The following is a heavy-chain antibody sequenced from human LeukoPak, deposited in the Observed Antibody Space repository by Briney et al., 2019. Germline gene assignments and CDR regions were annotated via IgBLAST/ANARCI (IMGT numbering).Heavy chain of an antibody. CDR3: ARSTFSLLWFGDLPSEHYYYMDV. D-gene: IGHD3-10*01. J-gene: IGHJ6*03. CDR2: IYNSGST. Sequence: SETLSLTCTVSGGSISSYYWSWIRQPPGKGLEWIGYIYNSGSTNNNPSLKSRVTISLDTSKNQFSLKLSSVTAADTAVYYCARSTFSLLWFGDLPSEHYYYMDVWGKGTTVTVSS. CDR1: GGSISSYY. V-gene: IGHV4-59*01.